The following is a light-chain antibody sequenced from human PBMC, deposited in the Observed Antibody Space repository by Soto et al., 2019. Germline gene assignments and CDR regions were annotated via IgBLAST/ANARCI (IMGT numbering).Light chain of an antibody. Sequence: DIVMTQSPNPRLGLLAEGATITARSSRVFLSSSNVTTNLAWYHQKPGQPPKLLIYWASTRESGVPDRFSGSGSGTDFTLTISSLQADDVAVYYCQQYYNTPPTFGQGTKLEIK. V-gene: IGKV4-1*01. CDR3: QQYYNTPPT. J-gene: IGKJ2*01. CDR1: RVFLSSSNVTTN. CDR2: WAS.